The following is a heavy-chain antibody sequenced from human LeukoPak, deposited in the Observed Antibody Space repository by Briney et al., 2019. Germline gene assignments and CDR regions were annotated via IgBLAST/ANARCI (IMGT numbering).Heavy chain of an antibody. D-gene: IGHD1-1*01. CDR2: INHSGST. CDR3: ARLAGTVLYYYYYMDV. CDR1: GGSFSGYY. J-gene: IGHJ6*03. V-gene: IGHV4-34*01. Sequence: PSETLSLTCAVYGGSFSGYYWSWIRQPPGKGLEWIGEINHSGSTNYNPSLKSRVTISVDTSKNQFSLKLSSVTAADTAVYYCARLAGTVLYYYYYMDVWGKGTTVTVSS.